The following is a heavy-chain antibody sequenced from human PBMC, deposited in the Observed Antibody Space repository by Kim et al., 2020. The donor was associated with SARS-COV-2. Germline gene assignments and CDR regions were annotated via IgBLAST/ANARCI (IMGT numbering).Heavy chain of an antibody. CDR2: TYYRSKWYN. CDR3: ARDFRKGRATRPPYYYYLGV. Sequence: SQTLSLTCDISGDSVSTNTVAWTWLRQSPLRGLEWLGRTYYRSKWYNDYAESVKSRITINPDTTKNQFSLQLYSVTPEDTAVYYCARDFRKGRATRPPYYYYLGVWDRGTTVTVSS. D-gene: IGHD6-6*01. V-gene: IGHV6-1*01. J-gene: IGHJ6*03. CDR1: GDSVSTNTVA.